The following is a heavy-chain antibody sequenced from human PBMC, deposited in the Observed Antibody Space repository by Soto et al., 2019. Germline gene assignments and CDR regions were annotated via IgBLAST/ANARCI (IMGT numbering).Heavy chain of an antibody. J-gene: IGHJ4*02. CDR2: INHSGST. D-gene: IGHD3-3*01. CDR3: ARGRDYDFWSGYQYYFDY. V-gene: IGHV4-34*01. Sequence: SETLSLTCAVYGGSSSGYYWSWIRQPPGKGLEWIGEINHSGSTNYNPSLKSRVTISVDTSKNQFSLKLSSVTAADTAVYYCARGRDYDFWSGYQYYFDYWGQGTLVTVSS. CDR1: GGSSSGYY.